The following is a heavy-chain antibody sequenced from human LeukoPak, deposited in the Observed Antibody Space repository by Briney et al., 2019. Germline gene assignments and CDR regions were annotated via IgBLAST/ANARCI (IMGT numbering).Heavy chain of an antibody. D-gene: IGHD3-10*01. CDR2: ISSSGSTI. Sequence: PGGSLRLSCAASGFTFSDYYMGWIRQAPGKGLEWVSYISSSGSTIYYADSVKGRFTISRDNAKNSLYLQMNSLRAEGTAVYFCARERTGSYSDYWGQGTLVTVSS. CDR3: ARERTGSYSDY. CDR1: GFTFSDYY. V-gene: IGHV3-11*01. J-gene: IGHJ4*02.